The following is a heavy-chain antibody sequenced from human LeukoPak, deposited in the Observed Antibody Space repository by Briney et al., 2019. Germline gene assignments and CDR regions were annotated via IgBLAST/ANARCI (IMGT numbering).Heavy chain of an antibody. D-gene: IGHD5-24*01. J-gene: IGHJ3*02. Sequence: ASVKVSCKASGYTFTGYYMHWVRQAPGQGLEWVGWINPNSGGTNYAQKFQGRVTMTRDTSISTAYMELSRLRSDDTAVYYCARVGDGLNDAFDIWGQGTMVTVSS. CDR1: GYTFTGYY. CDR3: ARVGDGLNDAFDI. V-gene: IGHV1-2*02. CDR2: INPNSGGT.